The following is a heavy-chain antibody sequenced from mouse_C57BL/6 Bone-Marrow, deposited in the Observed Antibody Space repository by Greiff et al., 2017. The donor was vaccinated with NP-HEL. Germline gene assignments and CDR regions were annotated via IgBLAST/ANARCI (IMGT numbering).Heavy chain of an antibody. V-gene: IGHV5-16*01. J-gene: IGHJ4*01. Sequence: EVKLVESEGGLVQPGSSMKLSCTASGFTFSDYYMAWVRQVPEKGLEWVANINYDGSSTYYLDSLKSRFIISRDNAKNILYLQMSSLKSKDTATYYCARDLGDAMDYWGQGTSVTVSS. CDR2: INYDGSST. CDR3: ARDLGDAMDY. D-gene: IGHD4-1*01. CDR1: GFTFSDYY.